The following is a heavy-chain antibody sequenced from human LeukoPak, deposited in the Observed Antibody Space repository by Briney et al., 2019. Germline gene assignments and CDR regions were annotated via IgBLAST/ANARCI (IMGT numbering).Heavy chain of an antibody. CDR2: IIPILGIA. V-gene: IGHV1-69*04. D-gene: IGHD1-1*01. Sequence: ASVKVSCKASGGTFSSYAIGWVRQAPGQGLEWMGRIIPILGIANYAQKFQGRVTITVDKSTSTAYMELSSLRSEDTAVYYCASPNSDYYYYGMDVWGQGTTVTVSS. J-gene: IGHJ6*02. CDR3: ASPNSDYYYYGMDV. CDR1: GGTFSSYA.